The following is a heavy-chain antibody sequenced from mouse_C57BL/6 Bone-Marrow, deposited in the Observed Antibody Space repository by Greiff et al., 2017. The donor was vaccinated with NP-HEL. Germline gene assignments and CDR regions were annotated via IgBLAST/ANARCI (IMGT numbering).Heavy chain of an antibody. CDR3: ARRGAGRKAWFAY. J-gene: IGHJ3*01. Sequence: VKLMESGPELVKPGASVKLSCKASGYTFTSYDINWVKQRPGQGLEWIGWIYPRDGSTKYNEKFKGKATLTVDTSSSTAYMELHSLTSEDSAVYFCARRGAGRKAWFAYWGQGTLVTVSA. CDR2: IYPRDGST. V-gene: IGHV1-85*01. CDR1: GYTFTSYD. D-gene: IGHD3-3*01.